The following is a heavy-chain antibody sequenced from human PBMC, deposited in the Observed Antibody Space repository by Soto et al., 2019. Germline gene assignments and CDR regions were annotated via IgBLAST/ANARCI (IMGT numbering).Heavy chain of an antibody. CDR2: IYWNDDK. V-gene: IGHV2-5*01. CDR3: AHVSGWRKDFDY. CDR1: VFSLSTSGVG. Sequence: SGPTLVNRTQTLTLTCTFSVFSLSTSGVGVGWIRQPPGKALEWLALIYWNDDKRYSPSLKSRLTITKDTSKNQVVLTMTNMDPVYTATYYCAHVSGWRKDFDYWGQGNLVTVS. J-gene: IGHJ4*02. D-gene: IGHD6-25*01.